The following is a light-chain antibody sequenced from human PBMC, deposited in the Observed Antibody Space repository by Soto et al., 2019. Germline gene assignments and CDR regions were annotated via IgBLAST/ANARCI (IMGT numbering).Light chain of an antibody. Sequence: EIVLTQSPGTLSLSPGERATLSCRASQSVSSSYLAWYQQKPGQSPRLLIYGGSSRATGLPDRFSGSGSGTDFTLTISRLEPEDLAVYYCQQYGSSPQWTFGQGTKVEIK. CDR1: QSVSSSY. V-gene: IGKV3-20*01. CDR2: GGS. J-gene: IGKJ1*01. CDR3: QQYGSSPQWT.